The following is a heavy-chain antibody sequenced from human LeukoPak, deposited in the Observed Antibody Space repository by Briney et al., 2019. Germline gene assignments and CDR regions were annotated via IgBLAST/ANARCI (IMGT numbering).Heavy chain of an antibody. CDR3: ARGRGYNAFDI. Sequence: PSETLSLTCTVSGGSISGYYWSWIRQPPGKGLEWIGEINHDGSTNYNPSLKSRVTISVDTSKNQFSLRLSSVTAADTAVYSCARGRGYNAFDIWGQGTMVTVSS. D-gene: IGHD5-18*01. J-gene: IGHJ3*02. CDR2: INHDGST. CDR1: GGSISGYY. V-gene: IGHV4-34*01.